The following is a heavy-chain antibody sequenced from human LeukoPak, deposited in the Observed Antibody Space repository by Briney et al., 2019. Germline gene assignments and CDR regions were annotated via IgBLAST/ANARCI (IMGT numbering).Heavy chain of an antibody. J-gene: IGHJ3*02. CDR2: IYYSGST. CDR1: GGSISSGDYY. D-gene: IGHD3-3*01. Sequence: SQTLSLTCTVSGGSISSGDYYWSWIRQPPGKGLEWIGYIYYSGSTYYNPSLKSRVTISVDTSKNQFSLKLSSVTAADTAVYYCASPTIFGVASDAFDIWGQGTMVTVS. V-gene: IGHV4-30-4*08. CDR3: ASPTIFGVASDAFDI.